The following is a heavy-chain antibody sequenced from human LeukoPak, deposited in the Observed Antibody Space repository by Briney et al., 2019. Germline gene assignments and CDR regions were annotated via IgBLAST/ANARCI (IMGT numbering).Heavy chain of an antibody. J-gene: IGHJ4*02. Sequence: ASVKVSCKASGYTFTSYYMHWVRQAPGQGLEWMGIVNPSGGSTSYAQKFQGRGTMTRDTSTSTVYMELSSLRSEDTAVYYCARDNGAIDYFDYWGQGTLVTVSS. CDR3: ARDNGAIDYFDY. D-gene: IGHD2-21*01. V-gene: IGHV1-46*01. CDR1: GYTFTSYY. CDR2: VNPSGGST.